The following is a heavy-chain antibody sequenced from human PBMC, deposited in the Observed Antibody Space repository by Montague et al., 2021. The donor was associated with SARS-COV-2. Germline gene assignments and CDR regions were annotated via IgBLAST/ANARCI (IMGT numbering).Heavy chain of an antibody. D-gene: IGHD3-22*01. Sequence: SETLSLTCAVYGGSFSDSHWSWLRQPPGKGLEWVGEINQSGSTKYNPSLKSRVIISVDTAKNQFYLKLNSLTAADTAVYYCSGGQSGITMIVVAILGVEFYFDNWGQGTLVTVSS. J-gene: IGHJ4*01. CDR3: SGGQSGITMIVVAILGVEFYFDN. CDR2: INQSGST. CDR1: GGSFSDSH. V-gene: IGHV4-34*01.